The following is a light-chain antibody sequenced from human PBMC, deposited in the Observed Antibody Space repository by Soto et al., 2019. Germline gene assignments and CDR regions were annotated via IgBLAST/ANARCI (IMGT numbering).Light chain of an antibody. CDR2: DVN. CDR1: SSDIGAYNF. V-gene: IGLV2-14*03. Sequence: QSVLTQPASVSGSPGQSITISCTGTSSDIGAYNFVSWYQQHPGKAPKLMLYDVNIRPSVVSNRFSGSKSGNTASLTISGLQAEDEADYYCTSWTTSTTMIFGGGTKVTVL. J-gene: IGLJ2*01. CDR3: TSWTTSTTMI.